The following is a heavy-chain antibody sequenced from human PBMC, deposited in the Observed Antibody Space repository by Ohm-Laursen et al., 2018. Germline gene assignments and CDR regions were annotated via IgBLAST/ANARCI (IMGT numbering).Heavy chain of an antibody. CDR3: ARDGRPYDSSGYYYFDY. D-gene: IGHD3-22*01. CDR2: IYPSGTT. J-gene: IGHJ4*02. CDR1: GGSISSYY. Sequence: SETLSLTCTVSGGSISSYYWSWIRQPARKGLEWIGRIYPSGTTNYSPSFKGRVTMSVDTSKNQFSLRLSSVTAADTAVYYCARDGRPYDSSGYYYFDYWGQGFLVTVSS. V-gene: IGHV4-4*07.